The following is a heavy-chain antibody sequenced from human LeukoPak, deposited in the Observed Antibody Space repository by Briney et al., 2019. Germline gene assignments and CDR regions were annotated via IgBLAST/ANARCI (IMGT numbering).Heavy chain of an antibody. CDR1: RGPFIGYS. V-gene: IGHV4-34*01. D-gene: IGHD2-21*02. Sequence: SESLSLTCAVNRGPFIGYSWSWIRQPPGKGLEWLGETDHSGTTNSIPTLESRLTHPIDPSKHQHSLQLSSVPAADTAVYYCARYPLCGGDCPDWFDPWGQGTLVTVSS. CDR3: ARYPLCGGDCPDWFDP. CDR2: TDHSGTT. J-gene: IGHJ5*02.